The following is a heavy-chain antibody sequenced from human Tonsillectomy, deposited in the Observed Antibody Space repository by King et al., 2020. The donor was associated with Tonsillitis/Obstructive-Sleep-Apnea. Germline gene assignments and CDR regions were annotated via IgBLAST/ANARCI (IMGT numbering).Heavy chain of an antibody. D-gene: IGHD5-18*01. CDR1: GGSFSGYY. CDR3: AGGLGDTADLYFDY. J-gene: IGHJ4*02. V-gene: IGHV4-34*01. CDR2: INHSGST. Sequence: VQLQQWGAGLLKPSETLSLTCAVYGGSFSGYYWSWIRQPPGKGLEWIGEINHSGSTNYNPSLKSRVTISVDTSKNQFSLKLSSVTAADTAVYYCAGGLGDTADLYFDYWGQGTLVTVSS.